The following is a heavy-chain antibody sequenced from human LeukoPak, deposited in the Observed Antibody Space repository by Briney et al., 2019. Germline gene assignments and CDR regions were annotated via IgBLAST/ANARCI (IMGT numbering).Heavy chain of an antibody. V-gene: IGHV3-30*18. CDR3: AKDLSRGYCSSTSCYNWFDP. J-gene: IGHJ5*02. D-gene: IGHD2-2*01. CDR2: ISYDGSNK. Sequence: PGGSLRLSCAASGFAFNTYGMHWVRQAPGKGLEWVAVISYDGSNKYYADSVKGRFTISRDNSKNTLYLQMNSLRAEDTAVYYCAKDLSRGYCSSTSCYNWFDPWGQGTLVTVSS. CDR1: GFAFNTYG.